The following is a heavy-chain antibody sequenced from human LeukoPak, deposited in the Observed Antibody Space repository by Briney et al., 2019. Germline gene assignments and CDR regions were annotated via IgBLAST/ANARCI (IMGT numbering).Heavy chain of an antibody. CDR2: INDSGST. Sequence: SETLSLTCAVYGGSFSGYYWSWIRQPPGKGLEWIGEINDSGSTSCSPSLKSRVSISVDTSKNQFSLKLSSVTAADTAVYYCARVIDYDISGYYLGYWGQGSRVTVSS. J-gene: IGHJ4*02. CDR3: ARVIDYDISGYYLGY. V-gene: IGHV4-34*01. D-gene: IGHD3-22*01. CDR1: GGSFSGYY.